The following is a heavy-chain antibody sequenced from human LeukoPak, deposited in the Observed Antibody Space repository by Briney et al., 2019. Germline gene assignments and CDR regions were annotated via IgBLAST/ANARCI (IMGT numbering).Heavy chain of an antibody. V-gene: IGHV3-30-3*01. CDR3: AVYDSSGYYKPPDAFDI. CDR2: ISYDGSNK. CDR1: GFPFNSYA. Sequence: GRALVLSCAASGFPFNSYAIQRVRQAPGKGVEGGAVISYDGSNKYYADSVKGGFTISRDTSKNTLYLQMNSLRAEDTAVYYCAVYDSSGYYKPPDAFDIWGQGTMVTVSS. D-gene: IGHD3-22*01. J-gene: IGHJ3*02.